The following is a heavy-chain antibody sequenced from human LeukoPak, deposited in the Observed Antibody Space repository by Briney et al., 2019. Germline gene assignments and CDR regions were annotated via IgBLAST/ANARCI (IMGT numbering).Heavy chain of an antibody. CDR1: GFTVGSNY. Sequence: GGSLRLSCAVSGFTVGSNYMSWVRQAPGKGLEWVSLISASGGSTYYADSVKGRFTISRDNSKNTVYLQMNSLRAEDTALYYCAKDIQGANWGQGTLVTVSS. J-gene: IGHJ4*02. CDR2: ISASGGST. CDR3: AKDIQGAN. D-gene: IGHD5-18*01. V-gene: IGHV3-23*01.